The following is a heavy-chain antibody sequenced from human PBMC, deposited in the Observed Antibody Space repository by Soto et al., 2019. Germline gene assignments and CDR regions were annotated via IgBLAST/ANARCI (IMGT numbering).Heavy chain of an antibody. CDR3: AKDRRVRDGLDV. Sequence: QVQLVESGGGVAQPGGSLRLSCAASGFTFSNYGVHWVRQAPGSGLEWVALISYDGNYQYYADAVKGRFAISRDNSKDTLYLEMTSLRSEDTAIYYCAKDRRVRDGLDVWGQGTTVTVSS. J-gene: IGHJ6*02. V-gene: IGHV3-30*18. D-gene: IGHD3-10*01. CDR2: ISYDGNYQ. CDR1: GFTFSNYG.